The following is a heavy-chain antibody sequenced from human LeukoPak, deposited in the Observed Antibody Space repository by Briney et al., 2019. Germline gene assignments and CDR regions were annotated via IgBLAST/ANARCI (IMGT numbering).Heavy chain of an antibody. CDR3: ARSLNDLWTTSFNY. CDR2: IYHSGST. V-gene: IGHV4-38-2*02. Sequence: SETLSLTCTVSGYSISSGYYWGWIRQPQGKGLEWTGSIYHSGSTYYNPSLKSRVTISVDTSKNQFSLKLSSVTAADTAVYYCARSLNDLWTTSFNYWGQGTLVTVSS. J-gene: IGHJ4*02. D-gene: IGHD3-3*01. CDR1: GYSISSGYY.